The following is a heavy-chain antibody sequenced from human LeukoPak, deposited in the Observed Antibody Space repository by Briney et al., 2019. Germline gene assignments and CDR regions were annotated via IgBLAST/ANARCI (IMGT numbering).Heavy chain of an antibody. CDR3: AKDFLAIMITFGGVIAEY. J-gene: IGHJ4*02. D-gene: IGHD3-16*02. CDR1: GFTFSSYG. V-gene: IGHV3-30*18. CDR2: ISYDGSNK. Sequence: GGSLRLSCAASGFTFSSYGMHWVRQAPGKGLGWVAVISYDGSNKYYADSVKGRFTISRDNSKNTLYLQMNRLRAEDTAVYYCAKDFLAIMITFGGVIAEYWGQGTLVTVSS.